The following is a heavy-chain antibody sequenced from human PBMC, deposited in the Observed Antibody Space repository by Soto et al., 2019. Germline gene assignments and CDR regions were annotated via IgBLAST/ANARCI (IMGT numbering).Heavy chain of an antibody. CDR3: ARDLPDYDILTGYLTMGAFDI. J-gene: IGHJ3*02. D-gene: IGHD3-9*01. CDR1: GGSISSGGYY. CDR2: IYYSGST. Sequence: SETLSLTCTVSGGSISSGGYYWSWIRQHPGKGLECIGYIYYSGSTYYNPSLKSRVTISVDTSKNQFSLKLSSVTAADTAVYYCARDLPDYDILTGYLTMGAFDIWGQGTMVTVSS. V-gene: IGHV4-31*03.